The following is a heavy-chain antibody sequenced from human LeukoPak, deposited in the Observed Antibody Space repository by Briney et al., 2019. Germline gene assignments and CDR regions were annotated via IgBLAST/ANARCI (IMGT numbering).Heavy chain of an antibody. CDR2: IIPIFGTA. D-gene: IGHD3-22*01. V-gene: IGHV1-69*13. J-gene: IGHJ4*02. CDR1: GGTFSSYA. Sequence: ASVKVSCKASGGTFSSYAISWVRQAPGQGLEWMGGIIPIFGTANYAQKFQGRVTITADGSTSTAYMELSSLRSEDTAVYYCARGPPGYYFDYWGQGTLVTVSS. CDR3: ARGPPGYYFDY.